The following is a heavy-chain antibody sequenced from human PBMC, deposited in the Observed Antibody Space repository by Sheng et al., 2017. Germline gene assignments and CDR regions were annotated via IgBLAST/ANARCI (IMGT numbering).Heavy chain of an antibody. V-gene: IGHV1-69*04. CDR1: GGTFSSYA. J-gene: IGHJ3*02. Sequence: QVQLVQSGAEVKKPGSSVKVSCKASGGTFSSYAISWVRQAPGQGLEWMGGIIPILGIANYAQKFQGRVTITADKSTSTAYMELSSLRSEDTAVYYCARESRDGYTPDAFDIWGQGTMVTVSS. D-gene: IGHD5-12*01. CDR2: IIPILGIA. CDR3: ARESRDGYTPDAFDI.